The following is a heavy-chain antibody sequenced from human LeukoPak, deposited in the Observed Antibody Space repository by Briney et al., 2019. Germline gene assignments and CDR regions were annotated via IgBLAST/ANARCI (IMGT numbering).Heavy chain of an antibody. Sequence: ASVKVSCKASEYTFSVYHIHWVRQAPGQGLEWMGWINPNSGGTNYAQKFQGRVTMTRDTSISTAYMELSGLRSDDTAVYYCARIGYCSGGSCYSADYWGQGTLVTVSS. CDR3: ARIGYCSGGSCYSADY. CDR2: INPNSGGT. V-gene: IGHV1-2*02. CDR1: EYTFSVYH. D-gene: IGHD2-15*01. J-gene: IGHJ4*02.